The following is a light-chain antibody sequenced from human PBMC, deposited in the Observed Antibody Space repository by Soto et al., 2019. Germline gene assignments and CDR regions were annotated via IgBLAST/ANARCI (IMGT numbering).Light chain of an antibody. CDR1: QSVSSNY. CDR3: QQYGSSPPYT. CDR2: GAS. J-gene: IGKJ2*01. V-gene: IGKV3-20*01. Sequence: EIVLTQSPGTLSLSPGERVTLSCRASQSVSSNYLAWYQQRPGQPPRLLIYGASTRATGIPDRFSGSGSGTDFTLTISRLEPEDFAVYYCQQYGSSPPYTFGQGTKLEIK.